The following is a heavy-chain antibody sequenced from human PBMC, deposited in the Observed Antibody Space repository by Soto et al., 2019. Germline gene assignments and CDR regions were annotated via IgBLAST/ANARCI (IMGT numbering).Heavy chain of an antibody. Sequence: GGCVYIRGDSWCWIHKPPGKGLEWIGSIYYSGSSYYNPSLKSRVTISVDTSKNQFSLKLSSVTAADTAVYYCATHGRIPGTQPGMDVWLHRTTVTVSS. CDR1: GGCVYIRGDS. CDR3: ATHGRIPGTQPGMDV. V-gene: IGHV4-39*01. J-gene: IGHJ6*02. D-gene: IGHD1-20*01. CDR2: IYYSGSS.